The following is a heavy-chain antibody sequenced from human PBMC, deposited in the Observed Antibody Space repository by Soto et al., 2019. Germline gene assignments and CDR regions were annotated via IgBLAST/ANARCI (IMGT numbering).Heavy chain of an antibody. D-gene: IGHD1-7*01. CDR2: ISGSGGST. Sequence: EVQLLESGGGLVQPGGSLRLSCAASGFTFSSYAMSWVRQAPGKGLEWVSAISGSGGSTYYADSVKGRFTIPRDNSNNTLNPQMTSLRAENTAVYYCAKVCGPVFGSITGTIYGMDVWGQGTTVTVSS. CDR1: GFTFSSYA. J-gene: IGHJ6*02. V-gene: IGHV3-23*01. CDR3: AKVCGPVFGSITGTIYGMDV.